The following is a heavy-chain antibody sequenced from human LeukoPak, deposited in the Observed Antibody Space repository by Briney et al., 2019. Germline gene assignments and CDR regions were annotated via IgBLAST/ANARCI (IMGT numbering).Heavy chain of an antibody. CDR1: GGTFSSYA. CDR2: IIPILGIA. D-gene: IGHD2-2*01. J-gene: IGHJ1*01. CDR3: ARDPWGIVVVPAANGTLFQH. V-gene: IGHV1-69*04. Sequence: SVKVSCKASGGTFSSYAISWVRQAPGQGLEWMGRIIPILGIANYAQRFQGRVTITADKSTSTAYMELSSLRSEDTAVYYCARDPWGIVVVPAANGTLFQHWGQGTLVTVSS.